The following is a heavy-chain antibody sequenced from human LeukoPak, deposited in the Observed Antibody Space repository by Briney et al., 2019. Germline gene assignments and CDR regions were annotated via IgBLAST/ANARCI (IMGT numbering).Heavy chain of an antibody. Sequence: GGSLRLSCATSGFTFDDYAMQWVRQAPGKGLEWVSGISWNSGTIGYADSVKGRFTISRDNAKNSLYLQMNSLRAADTALYYCAKDMVGSAMTEIDYWGQGTLVTVSS. V-gene: IGHV3-9*01. CDR3: AKDMVGSAMTEIDY. CDR1: GFTFDDYA. J-gene: IGHJ4*02. D-gene: IGHD2-15*01. CDR2: ISWNSGTI.